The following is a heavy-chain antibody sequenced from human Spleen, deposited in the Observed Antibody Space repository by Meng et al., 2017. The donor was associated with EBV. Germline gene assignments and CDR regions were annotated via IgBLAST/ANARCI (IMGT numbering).Heavy chain of an antibody. D-gene: IGHD3-10*01. J-gene: IGHJ4*02. CDR1: GGSISGQY. CDR3: ASDRGQNYY. Sequence: VPSQGSGPGLWKPSRTLSLNCTVSGGSISGQYWSWIRQPPRKGLEWIGYIYYSGSTNYNPSFKSRVTISVDTSKNQFSLRLRSLTASDTAVYYCASDRGQNYYWGPGTLVTVPQ. CDR2: IYYSGST. V-gene: IGHV4-59*11.